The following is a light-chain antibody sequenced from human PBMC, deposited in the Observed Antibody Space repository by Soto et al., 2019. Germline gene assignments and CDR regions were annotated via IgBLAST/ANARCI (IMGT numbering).Light chain of an antibody. CDR2: EVS. V-gene: IGLV2-14*01. CDR3: SSYTSSSPYV. Sequence: QSVLTQPPSASGSPGQSVTISCTGTSSDVGGYNHVSWYQQHPGKAPKLMIYEVSNRPSGVSNRFSGSKSGNTASLTISGLQAEDEADYYCSSYTSSSPYVFGTGTKVTVL. J-gene: IGLJ1*01. CDR1: SSDVGGYNH.